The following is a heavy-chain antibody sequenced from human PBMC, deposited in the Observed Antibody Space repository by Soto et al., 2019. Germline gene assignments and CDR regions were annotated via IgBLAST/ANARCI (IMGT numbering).Heavy chain of an antibody. J-gene: IGHJ6*02. Sequence: SVKVSCKASGGTFSSYAISWVRQAPGQGLEWMGGIIPIFGTANYAQKFQGRVTITADKSTSTAYMELNSLRAEDTAVYYCARDGFSSWYYYGMDVWGQGTTVTVSS. CDR3: ARDGFSSWYYYGMDV. CDR2: IIPIFGTA. D-gene: IGHD6-6*01. CDR1: GGTFSSYA. V-gene: IGHV1-69*06.